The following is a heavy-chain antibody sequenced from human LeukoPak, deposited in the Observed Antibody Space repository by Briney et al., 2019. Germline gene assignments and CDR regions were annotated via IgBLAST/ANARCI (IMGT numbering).Heavy chain of an antibody. CDR1: GFAFSSYA. CDR3: AVKRGGYAPFDY. V-gene: IGHV3-23*01. CDR2: ISGSGGIT. Sequence: PGGSLRLSCAASGFAFSSYAMTWVRRAPGKGLEWVSVISGSGGITYYADSVKGRFTTSRDNSKNTLYLQMNSLRAEDTAVYYCAVKRGGYAPFDYWGQGTLVTVSS. D-gene: IGHD5-24*01. J-gene: IGHJ4*02.